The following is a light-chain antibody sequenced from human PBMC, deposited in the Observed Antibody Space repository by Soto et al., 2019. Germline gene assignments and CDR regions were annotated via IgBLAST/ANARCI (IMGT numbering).Light chain of an antibody. CDR2: LNSDGSH. J-gene: IGLJ1*01. CDR1: SGHSSYA. V-gene: IGLV4-69*01. Sequence: QPVLTQSPSASASLGASVKLTCTLSSGHSSYAFAWHQQQPEKGPRYLMKLNSDGSHSKGDGIPDRFSGSSSGAGRYLTISSLQSEDEADYYCQTWVTGIYVFGTGTKVTVL. CDR3: QTWVTGIYV.